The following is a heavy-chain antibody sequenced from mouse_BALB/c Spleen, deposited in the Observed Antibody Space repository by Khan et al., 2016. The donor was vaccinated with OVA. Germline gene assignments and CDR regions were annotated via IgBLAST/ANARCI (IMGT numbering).Heavy chain of an antibody. CDR1: GYTFTRYY. V-gene: IGHV1S81*02. D-gene: IGHD2-1*01. J-gene: IGHJ3*01. CDR3: TRSGYGTFAY. Sequence: VQLQESGAELVKPGASVRLSCKASGYTFTRYYLYWVKQRPGQGLEWIGDINPSNGGTNFNEKFKSKATLTVDKSSSTAYMQLSSLTSEDSAVYYCTRSGYGTFAYWGQGTLVTGSA. CDR2: INPSNGGT.